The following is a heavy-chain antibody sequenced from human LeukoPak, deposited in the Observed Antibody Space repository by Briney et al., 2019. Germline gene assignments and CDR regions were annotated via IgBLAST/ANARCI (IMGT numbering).Heavy chain of an antibody. CDR1: GGTFSSYA. CDR2: IIPIFGTA. J-gene: IGHJ6*03. V-gene: IGHV1-69*13. D-gene: IGHD2-2*01. CDR3: ARTIVVVPAATSYYYYYMDV. Sequence: SVKVSCKAPGGTFSSYAISWVRQAPGQGLEWMGGIIPIFGTANYAQKFQGRVTITADESTSTAYMELSSLRSEDTAVYYCARTIVVVPAATSYYYYYMDVWGKGTTVTVSS.